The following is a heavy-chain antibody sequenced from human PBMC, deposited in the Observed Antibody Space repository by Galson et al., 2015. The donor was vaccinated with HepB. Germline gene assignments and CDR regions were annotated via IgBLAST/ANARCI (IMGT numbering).Heavy chain of an antibody. J-gene: IGHJ6*03. D-gene: IGHD1-26*01. V-gene: IGHV3-53*01. CDR2: IYRGGDT. Sequence: SLRLSCAASGFIVSTRYMSWVRRAPGKGLEWVSGIYRGGDTHYADSVKGRFSISRDDSKSAVFLQMNSLRAEDTAVYYCALHLPSGRWLRLPFGYYYMDVWGKGTTVTVSS. CDR3: ALHLPSGRWLRLPFGYYYMDV. CDR1: GFIVSTRY.